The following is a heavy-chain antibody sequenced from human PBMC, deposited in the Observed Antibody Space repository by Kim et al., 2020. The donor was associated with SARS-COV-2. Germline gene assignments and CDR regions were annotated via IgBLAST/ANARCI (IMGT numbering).Heavy chain of an antibody. CDR1: GYSFTSYW. Sequence: GESLKISCKGSGYSFTSYWIGWVRQMPGKGLEWMGIIYPGDSDTRYSPSFQGQVTISADKSISTAYLQWSSLKASDTAMYYCARHPGGSGSYGAFDIWGQGTMVTVSS. CDR2: IYPGDSDT. V-gene: IGHV5-51*01. J-gene: IGHJ3*02. D-gene: IGHD3-10*01. CDR3: ARHPGGSGSYGAFDI.